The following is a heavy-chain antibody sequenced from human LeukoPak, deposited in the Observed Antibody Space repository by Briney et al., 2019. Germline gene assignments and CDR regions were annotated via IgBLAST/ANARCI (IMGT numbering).Heavy chain of an antibody. D-gene: IGHD3-22*01. Sequence: PGGSLRLSCAASGFTFSSYWMSWVRQAPGKGLEWVANIKQDGSEKYYVDSVKGRFTISRDNAKNSLYLQMNSLRAEDTAVYYCARDPDEYYHDSSGYYHDYWGQGTLVTVSS. CDR1: GFTFSSYW. CDR3: ARDPDEYYHDSSGYYHDY. J-gene: IGHJ4*02. V-gene: IGHV3-7*01. CDR2: IKQDGSEK.